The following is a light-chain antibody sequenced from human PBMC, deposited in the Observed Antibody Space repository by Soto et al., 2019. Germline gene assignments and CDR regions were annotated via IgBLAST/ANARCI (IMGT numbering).Light chain of an antibody. CDR2: GAS. J-gene: IGKJ5*01. Sequence: EIVLTQSPGTLSLSPGERATLSCRASQSVSSSYLAWYQQKPGQAPRLLISGASSMATGIPDRFSGSGSGTDFTLTISTLEPEDFAVEYCEQYGSSPVTFGQGTRLEIK. CDR3: EQYGSSPVT. V-gene: IGKV3-20*01. CDR1: QSVSSSY.